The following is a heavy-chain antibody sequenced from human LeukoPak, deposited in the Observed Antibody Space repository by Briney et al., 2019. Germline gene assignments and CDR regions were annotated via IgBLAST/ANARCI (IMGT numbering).Heavy chain of an antibody. CDR2: IKQDGSDK. D-gene: IGHD2-15*01. J-gene: IGHJ6*03. CDR1: GFTFSSYW. Sequence: GGSLRLSCAASGFTFSSYWMSWVRQAPGKGLEWVANIKQDGSDKYYVDSLKGRFTVSRDNAKNPLYLQINSLRAGDTAVYYCARVGAARYYYYYMDVWGKGTTVTVSS. CDR3: ARVGAARYYYYYMDV. V-gene: IGHV3-7*01.